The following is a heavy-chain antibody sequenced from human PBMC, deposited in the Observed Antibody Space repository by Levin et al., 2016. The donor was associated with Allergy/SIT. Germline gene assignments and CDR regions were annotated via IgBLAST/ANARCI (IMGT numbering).Heavy chain of an antibody. D-gene: IGHD2-8*01. CDR2: IDPSDSYT. CDR1: GYTFTNYW. Sequence: GESLKISCKGSGYTFTNYWITWVRQTPGKGLEWVGRIDPSDSYTDYSPSVRGHVSISADKSISTAFLQWGSLKASDSGLYYCAKTSRYCTTNGCFPQTFDSWGQGSLVIVSP. J-gene: IGHJ4*02. CDR3: AKTSRYCTTNGCFPQTFDS. V-gene: IGHV5-10-1*01.